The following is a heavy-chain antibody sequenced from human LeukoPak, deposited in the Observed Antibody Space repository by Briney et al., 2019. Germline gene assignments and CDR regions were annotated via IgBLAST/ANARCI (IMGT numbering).Heavy chain of an antibody. J-gene: IGHJ4*02. Sequence: ASVKVSCKASGGTFSSYAISWVRQAPGQGLEWMGGIIPIFGTANYAQKFQGRVTITADESTSTAYMELSSLRSEDTAVYYCARGLPLTGYYFDYWGQGTPVTVSS. D-gene: IGHD3-9*01. V-gene: IGHV1-69*13. CDR2: IIPIFGTA. CDR3: ARGLPLTGYYFDY. CDR1: GGTFSSYA.